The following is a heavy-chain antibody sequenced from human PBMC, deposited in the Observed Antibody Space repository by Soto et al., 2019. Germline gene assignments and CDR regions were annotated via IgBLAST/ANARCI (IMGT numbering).Heavy chain of an antibody. D-gene: IGHD2-15*01. Sequence: QITLKESGPTLVKPTQTLTLTCTFSGFSLSSSGVGVGWIRQPPGKALEWLTFIYWDDDKRYSPSLKSRLTITKDTSKNQVVLTLTNMDPVDTATYYCARLVVAGITYYFAPWGQGTLLTVSS. CDR3: ARLVVAGITYYFAP. V-gene: IGHV2-5*02. CDR2: IYWDDDK. CDR1: GFSLSSSGVG. J-gene: IGHJ5*02.